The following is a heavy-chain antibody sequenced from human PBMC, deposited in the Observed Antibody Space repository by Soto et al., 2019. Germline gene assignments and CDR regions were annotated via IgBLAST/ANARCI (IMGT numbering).Heavy chain of an antibody. CDR3: ARYHANDHRTKLDQTRTIDY. J-gene: IGHJ4*02. Sequence: ASVKVSCKASGYTFTSYGISWVRQAPGQGLEWMGWISAYNGNTNYAQKLQGRVTMTTDTSTSTAYMELRSLRSDDTAVYYCARYHANDHRTKLDQTRTIDYWGQGTLVTVSS. D-gene: IGHD1-1*01. CDR2: ISAYNGNT. V-gene: IGHV1-18*01. CDR1: GYTFTSYG.